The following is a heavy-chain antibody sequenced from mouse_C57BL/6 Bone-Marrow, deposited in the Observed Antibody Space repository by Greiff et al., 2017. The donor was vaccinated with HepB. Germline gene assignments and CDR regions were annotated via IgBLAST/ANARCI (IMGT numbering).Heavy chain of an antibody. CDR2: IWTGGGT. CDR3: ARNKRGDSSGPAWFAY. Sequence: VKLMESGPGLVAPSQSLSITCTVSGFSLTSYAISWVRQPPGKGLEWLGVIWTGGGTNYNSALKSRLSISKDNSKSQVFLKMNSLQTDDTARYYCARNKRGDSSGPAWFAYWGQGTLVTVSA. V-gene: IGHV2-9-1*01. D-gene: IGHD3-2*02. CDR1: GFSLTSYA. J-gene: IGHJ3*01.